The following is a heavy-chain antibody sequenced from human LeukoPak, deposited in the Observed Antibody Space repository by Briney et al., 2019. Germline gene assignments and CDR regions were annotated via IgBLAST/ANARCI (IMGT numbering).Heavy chain of an antibody. CDR2: IYYSGST. J-gene: IGHJ4*02. CDR3: ARQQYYYDSSGYLGLGYYFDY. D-gene: IGHD3-22*01. Sequence: PSETLSLTCTVSGGSISSYYWSWIRQPPGKGLEWIGYIYYSGSTNYNPSLKSRVTISVDTSKNQFSLKLSSVTAADTAVYYCARQQYYYDSSGYLGLGYYFDYWGQGTLVTVSS. V-gene: IGHV4-59*08. CDR1: GGSISSYY.